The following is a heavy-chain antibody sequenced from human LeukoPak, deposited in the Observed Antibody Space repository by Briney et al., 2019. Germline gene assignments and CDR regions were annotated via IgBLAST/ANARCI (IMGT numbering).Heavy chain of an antibody. CDR2: ISSSSSHI. CDR1: GFTFSSYS. CDR3: ARDWSVDDYGGYFDY. D-gene: IGHD4-23*01. V-gene: IGHV3-21*01. Sequence: PGGSLRLSCAASGFTFSSYSMNWVRQAPGKGLEWVSSISSSSSHIYYADSVKGRFTISRDNAKNSLYLQMNSLRAEDTAVYYCARDWSVDDYGGYFDYWGQGTLVTVSS. J-gene: IGHJ4*02.